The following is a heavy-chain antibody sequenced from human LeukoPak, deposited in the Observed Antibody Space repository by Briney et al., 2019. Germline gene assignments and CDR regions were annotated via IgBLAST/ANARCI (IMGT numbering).Heavy chain of an antibody. CDR2: FDPEDGET. D-gene: IGHD1-26*01. V-gene: IGHV1-24*01. J-gene: IGHJ4*02. CDR3: ATFEVGATAWSALRDY. CDR1: GYTLTELS. Sequence: ASVKVSCKVSGYTLTELSMHWVRQAPGKGLEWMGGFDPEDGETIYAQKFQGRVTMTEDTSTDTAYMELSSLRSEDTAVYYCATFEVGATAWSALRDYWGQGTLVTVSS.